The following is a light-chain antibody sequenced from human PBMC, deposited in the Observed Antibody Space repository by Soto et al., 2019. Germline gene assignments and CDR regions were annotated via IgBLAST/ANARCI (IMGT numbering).Light chain of an antibody. Sequence: DIVMTQSPLSLPVTPGEPSSISCRSSQSLLHSNGYNYLDWYLQKPGQSPQLLIYLGSHRASGVPDRFSGSESGTDFTLKISRVEAEDVGVYYCMQSLHTRTFGQGTKVDIK. CDR1: QSLLHSNGYNY. CDR3: MQSLHTRT. CDR2: LGS. V-gene: IGKV2-28*01. J-gene: IGKJ1*01.